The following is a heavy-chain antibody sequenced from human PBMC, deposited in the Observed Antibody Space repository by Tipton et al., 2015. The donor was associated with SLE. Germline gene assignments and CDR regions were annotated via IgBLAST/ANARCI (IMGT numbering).Heavy chain of an antibody. CDR2: IYNSGSG. CDR3: ARSDYYDSSGYYSYAFDI. Sequence: TLSLTCTVSGGSISSHYWSWIRQPPGKGLEWIGYIYNSGSGNYNPSLKSRVTISVDTSKNQFSLKFSSVIAADTAVYYGARSDYYDSSGYYSYAFDIWGQGTMVTVSS. D-gene: IGHD3-22*01. CDR1: GGSISSHY. J-gene: IGHJ3*02. V-gene: IGHV4-59*11.